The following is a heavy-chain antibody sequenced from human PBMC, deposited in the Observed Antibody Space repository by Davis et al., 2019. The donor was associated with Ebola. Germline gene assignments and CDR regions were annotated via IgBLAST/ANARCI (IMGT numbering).Heavy chain of an antibody. Sequence: GGSLRLSCKGSGYSFTSYWISWVRQMPGKGLEWMGRIDPSDSYTNYSPSFQGHVTISADKSISTAYLQWSSLKASDTAMYYCAIGGSTSRNYYGMDVWGQGTTDTVSS. J-gene: IGHJ6*02. CDR1: GYSFTSYW. CDR2: IDPSDSYT. V-gene: IGHV5-10-1*01. D-gene: IGHD2-2*01. CDR3: AIGGSTSRNYYGMDV.